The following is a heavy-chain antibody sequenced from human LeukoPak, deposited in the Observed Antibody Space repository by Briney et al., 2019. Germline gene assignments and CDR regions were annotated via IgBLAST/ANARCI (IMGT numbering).Heavy chain of an antibody. V-gene: IGHV3-30-3*01. Sequence: GGSLRLSCPASGSIFYDFALHWARQAPGKWLEWVTVTSYDGTKKYYTDSVRGRFTITRDNSKNTLFLQMNSLRIEDTGVYYCAPGMSALALPDTRGQWVDIVRGGYGVDVWGQGTTVVVSS. CDR2: TSYDGTKK. CDR3: APGMSALALPDTRGQWVDIVRGGYGVDV. J-gene: IGHJ6*02. D-gene: IGHD3-16*01. CDR1: GSIFYDFA.